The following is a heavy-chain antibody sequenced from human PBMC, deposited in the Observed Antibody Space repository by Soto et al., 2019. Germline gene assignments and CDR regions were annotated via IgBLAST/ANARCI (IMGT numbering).Heavy chain of an antibody. CDR1: GGTFSSYA. CDR3: ASTRGVYAT. V-gene: IGHV1-69*01. CDR2: IIPIFGTA. D-gene: IGHD2-8*01. Sequence: QVQLVQSGAEVKKPGSSVKVSCKASGGTFSSYAISWVRHAPGQGLEWMGGIIPIFGTANYAQKCQGRVTINADEYMSTAYMELGSVRSEYTAVYSCASTRGVYATWGQGALVTVCS. J-gene: IGHJ5*02.